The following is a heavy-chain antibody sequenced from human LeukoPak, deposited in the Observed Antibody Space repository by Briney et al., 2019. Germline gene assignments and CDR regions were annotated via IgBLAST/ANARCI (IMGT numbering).Heavy chain of an antibody. J-gene: IGHJ4*02. Sequence: GGSLRLSCAASGFTFNIYAMNWVRQTPGKGLDWVSSISGSGGTTYYADSVKGRFTISRDNSKNTMYLQMNSLRAEDTALYYCAKDHLAVVITTFYYWGQGTLVTVSS. D-gene: IGHD3-22*01. CDR2: ISGSGGTT. V-gene: IGHV3-23*01. CDR1: GFTFNIYA. CDR3: AKDHLAVVITTFYY.